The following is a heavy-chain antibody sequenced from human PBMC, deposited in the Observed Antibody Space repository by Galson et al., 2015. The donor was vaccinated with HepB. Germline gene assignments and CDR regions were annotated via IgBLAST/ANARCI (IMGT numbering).Heavy chain of an antibody. CDR3: ARVTGMVAALMPGGFDP. CDR1: GGTFSSYA. J-gene: IGHJ5*02. D-gene: IGHD6-13*01. Sequence: SVKVSCKASGGTFSSYAISWVRQAPGQGLEWMGGIIPIFGTANYAQKFQGRVTITADESTSTAYMELSSLRSEDTAVYYCARVTGMVAALMPGGFDPWGQGTLVTVSS. V-gene: IGHV1-69*13. CDR2: IIPIFGTA.